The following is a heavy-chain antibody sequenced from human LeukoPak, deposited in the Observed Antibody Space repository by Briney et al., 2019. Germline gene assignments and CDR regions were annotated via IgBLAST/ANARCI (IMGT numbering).Heavy chain of an antibody. CDR3: ARDRDDYYDSSGYYYLNGYFDY. CDR1: GFTLSTYG. CDR2: ISSDGSNK. Sequence: PGRSLRLSCVASGFTLSTYGMHWVRQAPGKGLEWVAVISSDGSNKYYGDSVKGRLTISRDNSKNTVYLQMDSLRAEDTAVYYCARDRDDYYDSSGYYYLNGYFDYWGQGTLVTVSS. D-gene: IGHD3-22*01. V-gene: IGHV3-30*03. J-gene: IGHJ4*02.